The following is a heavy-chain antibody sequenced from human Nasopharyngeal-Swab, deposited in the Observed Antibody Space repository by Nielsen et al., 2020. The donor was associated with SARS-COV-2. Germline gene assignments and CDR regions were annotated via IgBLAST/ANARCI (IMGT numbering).Heavy chain of an antibody. V-gene: IGHV3-49*01. J-gene: IGHJ3*02. CDR3: AWSVGSFYGQGAFDI. CDR1: GFTFGDYA. CDR2: IRSKTYGGAP. D-gene: IGHD1-26*01. Sequence: GGSLRLSCTTSGFTFGDYAMSWFRQAPGKGLEWVGFIRSKTYGGAPEYAASVKGRFTISRDGAESIAYLQMNSLETEDTGVYYCAWSVGSFYGQGAFDIWGQGTMVTVSS.